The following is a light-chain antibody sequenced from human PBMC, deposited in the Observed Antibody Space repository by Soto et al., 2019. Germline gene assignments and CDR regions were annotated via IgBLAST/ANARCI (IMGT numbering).Light chain of an antibody. J-gene: IGKJ4*01. Sequence: VLTQSPGTLSLSPGERATLSCRASQSVSSSYLAWYQQKPGQAPGLLIYGASSRATCIPDRFSGSGSGTDYTLTISRLEPEEFAVYYCPQYDSPLGLTFGGGTKVEIK. V-gene: IGKV3-20*01. CDR2: GAS. CDR1: QSVSSSY. CDR3: PQYDSPLGLT.